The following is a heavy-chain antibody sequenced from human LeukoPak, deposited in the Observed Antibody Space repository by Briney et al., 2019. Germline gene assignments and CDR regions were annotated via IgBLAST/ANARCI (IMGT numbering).Heavy chain of an antibody. Sequence: SETLSLTCTVSGGSISSYYWSWIRQPAGKGLEWIGRIYTSGSTNYNPSLKSRVTISVDTSKNQFSLKLCSVTAADTAVYYCARFEATTGSPYFDYWGQGTLVTVSS. CDR1: GGSISSYY. CDR3: ARFEATTGSPYFDY. CDR2: IYTSGST. V-gene: IGHV4-4*07. D-gene: IGHD5-24*01. J-gene: IGHJ4*02.